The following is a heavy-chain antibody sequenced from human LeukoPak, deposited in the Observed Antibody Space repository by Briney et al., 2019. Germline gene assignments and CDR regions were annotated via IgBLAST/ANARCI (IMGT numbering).Heavy chain of an antibody. CDR3: ARQSSSSSHYSGMDV. D-gene: IGHD6-6*01. J-gene: IGHJ6*02. CDR2: TYYRSKWYN. Sequence: SQTLSLTCAISGDSVSSNSAVWNWIRQSPSRGLEWLGRTYYRSKWYNDCELSVKSRITISPDTSTNQVSLQLNSVIPEDTAIYYCARQSSSSSHYSGMDVWGQGTTVTVSS. CDR1: GDSVSSNSAV. V-gene: IGHV6-1*01.